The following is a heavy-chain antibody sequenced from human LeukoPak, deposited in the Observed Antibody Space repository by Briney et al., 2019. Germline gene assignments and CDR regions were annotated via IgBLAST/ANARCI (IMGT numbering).Heavy chain of an antibody. V-gene: IGHV4-59*01. CDR2: FYYSGST. J-gene: IGHJ5*02. Sequence: SETLSLTCTVSGGSISSYYWSWIRQPPGKGLEWIGYFYYSGSTNYNPSLKSRVTISVDTSKNQFSLKLSSVTAADTAVYYCARESGLIGYCSGGSCYKYNWFDPWGQGTLVTVSS. CDR1: GGSISSYY. CDR3: ARESGLIGYCSGGSCYKYNWFDP. D-gene: IGHD2-15*01.